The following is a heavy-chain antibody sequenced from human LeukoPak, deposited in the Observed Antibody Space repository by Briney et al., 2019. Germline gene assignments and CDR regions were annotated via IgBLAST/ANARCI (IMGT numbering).Heavy chain of an antibody. CDR2: ITGSGGST. Sequence: GGPLRLSCAASGFTFSTYAINWVRQAPGKGLEWVSAITGSGGSTYIADSVKGRLTISRDNSKNTLYLQMNSLRAEDTAVYYCAKATLGSCSGARCYPFDYWGQGTLVTVSS. J-gene: IGHJ4*02. CDR1: GFTFSTYA. D-gene: IGHD2-15*01. V-gene: IGHV3-23*01. CDR3: AKATLGSCSGARCYPFDY.